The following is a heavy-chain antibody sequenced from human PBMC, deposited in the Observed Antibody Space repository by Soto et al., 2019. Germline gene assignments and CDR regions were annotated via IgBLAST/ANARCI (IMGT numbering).Heavy chain of an antibody. V-gene: IGHV1-2*02. CDR1: GYTFTAYY. D-gene: IGHD3-10*01. CDR2: INPNGGGT. CDR3: ARAVHTLIQGVRFRVDQ. J-gene: IGHJ4*02. Sequence: QVQLVQSGAEMKKPGASVKVSCEASGYTFTAYYIHWVRQAPGQGLEWMGWINPNGGGTMYAQKFQGRVTMTSDTSINTAYMELTRLTSDDTAVYYCARAVHTLIQGVRFRVDQWGQGTLVTVSS.